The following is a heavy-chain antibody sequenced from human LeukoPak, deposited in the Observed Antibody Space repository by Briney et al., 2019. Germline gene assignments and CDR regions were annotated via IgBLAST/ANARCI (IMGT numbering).Heavy chain of an antibody. V-gene: IGHV1-3*01. CDR3: ARDLKSGGSRAGNGGY. CDR1: GYTFTSYA. Sequence: GASVKVSCKASGYTFTSYAMHWVRQAPGQRLEWMGWINAGNGNTKYSQKFQGRVTITRDTSASTAYMELSSLRSEDTAVYYCARDLKSGGSRAGNGGYWGQGTLVTVSS. J-gene: IGHJ4*02. D-gene: IGHD4-23*01. CDR2: INAGNGNT.